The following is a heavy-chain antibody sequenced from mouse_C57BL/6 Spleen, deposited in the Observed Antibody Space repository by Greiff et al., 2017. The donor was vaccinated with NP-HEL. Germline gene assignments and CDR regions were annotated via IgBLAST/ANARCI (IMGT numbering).Heavy chain of an antibody. J-gene: IGHJ3*01. Sequence: QVQLKESGAELVRPGTSVKVSCKASGYAFTNYLIEWVKQRPGQGLEWIGVINPGSGGTNYNEKFKGKATLTADKSSSTAYMQLSSLTSEDSAVYFCARGSSYVPNSEFAYWGQGTLVTVSA. V-gene: IGHV1-54*01. CDR2: INPGSGGT. CDR3: ARGSSYVPNSEFAY. D-gene: IGHD1-1*01. CDR1: GYAFTNYL.